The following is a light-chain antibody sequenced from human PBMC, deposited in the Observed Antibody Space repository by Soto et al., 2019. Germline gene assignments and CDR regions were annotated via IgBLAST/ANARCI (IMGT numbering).Light chain of an antibody. CDR1: QSISSW. J-gene: IGKJ1*01. CDR2: KAS. Sequence: DIQMTQSPSTLSATAGDRVTITCRASQSISSWLACYQQKPGKAPKLLIYKASSLERGVPSRFSGSGSGTEFTLTISSLQPDDFATYYCKQYKSYWTFGKGTNVDIK. V-gene: IGKV1-5*03. CDR3: KQYKSYWT.